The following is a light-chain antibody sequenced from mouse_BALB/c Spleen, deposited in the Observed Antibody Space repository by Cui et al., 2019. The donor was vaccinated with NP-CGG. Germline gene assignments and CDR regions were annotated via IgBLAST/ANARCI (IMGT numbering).Light chain of an antibody. J-gene: IGLJ1*01. CDR1: TAAVITSNY. V-gene: IGLV1*01. Sequence: QAVVTQASAPTTSPGETVTLTCRSSTAAVITSNYANWVQEKPDHLFTGLIGGTKNRAPGVPARFSGSLIGDKAALTITGAQTEDEAIYFCALWYSNHWVFGGGTKLTVL. CDR2: GTK. CDR3: ALWYSNHWV.